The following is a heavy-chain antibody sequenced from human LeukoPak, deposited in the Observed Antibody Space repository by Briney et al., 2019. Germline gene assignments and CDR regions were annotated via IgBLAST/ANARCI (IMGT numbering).Heavy chain of an antibody. J-gene: IGHJ4*02. Sequence: PGRSLRLSCAASAFTVSSDYTSWVRQAPGKGLEWVSVIYSGGSTYYADSVKGRFTISRDNSKNTLYLQMNSLRAEDTAVYYCARDSSGWYFDYWGQGALVTVSS. CDR1: AFTVSSDY. CDR2: IYSGGST. CDR3: ARDSSGWYFDY. V-gene: IGHV3-66*01. D-gene: IGHD6-19*01.